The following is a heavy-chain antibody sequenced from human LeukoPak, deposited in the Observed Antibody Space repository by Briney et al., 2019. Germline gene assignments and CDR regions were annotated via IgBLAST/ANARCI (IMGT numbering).Heavy chain of an antibody. V-gene: IGHV4-34*01. D-gene: IGHD1-26*01. Sequence: SETLSLTCAVYGGSFSGYYWSWIRQPPGKGLEWIGEINHSGSTNYNPSLKSRVTITVDTSKNQFPLKLSSVTAADTAVYYCARGPRGRGRFDYWGQGTLVTVSS. CDR1: GGSFSGYY. J-gene: IGHJ4*02. CDR2: INHSGST. CDR3: ARGPRGRGRFDY.